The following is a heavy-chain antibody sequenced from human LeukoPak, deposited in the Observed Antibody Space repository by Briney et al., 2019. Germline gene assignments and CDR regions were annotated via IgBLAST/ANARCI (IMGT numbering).Heavy chain of an antibody. V-gene: IGHV3-23*01. J-gene: IGHJ4*02. D-gene: IGHD2-2*01. CDR1: GFTFSSYA. CDR2: ISASGGST. CDR3: AKGLVPAAIRVVDY. Sequence: GGSLRLSCAASGFTFSSYAMSWVRQAPGKGLEWVSAISASGGSTYYGDSVKGRFTISRDNSQNTLYLQVNSLRAEDTAVYYCAKGLVPAAIRVVDYWGQGTLVTVSS.